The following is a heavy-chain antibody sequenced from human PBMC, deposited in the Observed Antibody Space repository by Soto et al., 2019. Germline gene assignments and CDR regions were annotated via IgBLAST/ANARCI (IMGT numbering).Heavy chain of an antibody. J-gene: IGHJ1*01. Sequence: QVQLVESGGGVVQPGRSLRLSCAASGFTFSSYGMHWVRQAPGKGLEWVAVISYDGSNKYYADSVKGRFTISRDNSKNTLYLQMNSQRAEDTAVYYCAKVRNRLELRSAYFQHWGQGTLVTVSS. D-gene: IGHD1-7*01. CDR2: ISYDGSNK. V-gene: IGHV3-30*18. CDR3: AKVRNRLELRSAYFQH. CDR1: GFTFSSYG.